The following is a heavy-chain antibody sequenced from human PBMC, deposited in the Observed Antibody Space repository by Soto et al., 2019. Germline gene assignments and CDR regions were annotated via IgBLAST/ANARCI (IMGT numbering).Heavy chain of an antibody. D-gene: IGHD4-17*01. CDR2: IYHSGST. Sequence: SETLSLTCAVSGGSISSGGYSWSWIRQPPGKGLEWIGYIYHSGSTYYNPSLKSRVTISVDRSKNQFSLKLSSVTAADTAVYYCARAPTTVTPYFDYWGQGTLVTVSS. J-gene: IGHJ4*02. V-gene: IGHV4-30-2*01. CDR3: ARAPTTVTPYFDY. CDR1: GGSISSGGYS.